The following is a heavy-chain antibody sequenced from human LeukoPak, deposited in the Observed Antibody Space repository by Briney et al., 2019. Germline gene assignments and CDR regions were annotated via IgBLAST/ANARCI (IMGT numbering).Heavy chain of an antibody. D-gene: IGHD6-13*01. CDR2: IYSDGRT. J-gene: IGHJ4*02. Sequence: SETLSLTCTVSGGSISSSSFYWGWIRQPPGKGLEWIGTIYSDGRTNCNPSLKSRLTISVDTSKKQFSLKLSPVTAADTAVYYCARGRHPGAAGPWGFDYWGQGIRVTVSS. CDR1: GGSISSSSFY. V-gene: IGHV4-39*07. CDR3: ARGRHPGAAGPWGFDY.